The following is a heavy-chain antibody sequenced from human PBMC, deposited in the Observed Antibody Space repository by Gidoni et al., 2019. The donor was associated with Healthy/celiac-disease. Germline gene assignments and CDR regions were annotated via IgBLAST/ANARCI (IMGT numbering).Heavy chain of an antibody. Sequence: QVQLQESRPGLVKPSPTLSLTCTVSGGSIRRGGYSWSWIRQHPGKGLEWIGFIYNSGSTYYNPSLKSRVTRSVDTAKNQFSLKLGSVTAADTAVYYCARANSPYYYDCSGYYGGWCDPWGQGTLVTVSA. J-gene: IGHJ5*02. CDR3: ARANSPYYYDCSGYYGGWCDP. D-gene: IGHD3-22*01. CDR1: GGSIRRGGYS. V-gene: IGHV4-31*03. CDR2: IYNSGST.